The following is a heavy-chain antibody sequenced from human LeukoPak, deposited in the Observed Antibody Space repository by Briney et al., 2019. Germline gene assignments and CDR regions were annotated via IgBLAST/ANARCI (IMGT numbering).Heavy chain of an antibody. Sequence: PSETLSLTCTVSGGSISSYYWSWLRQPPGKGLEWIGYIYYSGSTNYNPSLKSRVTISVDTSKNQFSLKLSSVTAADTAVYYCARSGYSGYYFDYWGQGTLVTVSS. V-gene: IGHV4-59*01. D-gene: IGHD5-12*01. J-gene: IGHJ4*02. CDR1: GGSISSYY. CDR3: ARSGYSGYYFDY. CDR2: IYYSGST.